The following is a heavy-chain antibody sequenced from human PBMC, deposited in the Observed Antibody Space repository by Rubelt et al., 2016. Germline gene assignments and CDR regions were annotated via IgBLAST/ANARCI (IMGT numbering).Heavy chain of an antibody. Sequence: QVQLQESGPGLVKPSETLSLSCTVSGYSISSGYYWGWIRQSPGKGLEWIGSMYHSGTTYCNPSLTSRVTISVDTFKNQISLKRRSVTAADTAVYYCARDTKYGDYYFDLWGQGTLVTVSS. D-gene: IGHD2-21*02. J-gene: IGHJ4*02. CDR3: ARDTKYGDYYFDL. V-gene: IGHV4-38-2*02. CDR1: GYSISSGYY. CDR2: MYHSGTT.